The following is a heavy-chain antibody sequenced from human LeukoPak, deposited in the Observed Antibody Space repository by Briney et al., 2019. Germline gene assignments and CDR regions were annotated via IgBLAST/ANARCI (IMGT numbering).Heavy chain of an antibody. CDR3: ARSGSGGYLIPFDY. CDR2: ISSSSSYI. J-gene: IGHJ4*02. Sequence: GGSLRLSCAASGFTFSSYSMNWVRQAPGKGLEWVSSISSSSSYIYYADSVKGRFTISRDNAKNSLYLQMNSLRAEDTAVYCCARSGSGGYLIPFDYWGQGTLVTVSS. V-gene: IGHV3-21*01. D-gene: IGHD2-15*01. CDR1: GFTFSSYS.